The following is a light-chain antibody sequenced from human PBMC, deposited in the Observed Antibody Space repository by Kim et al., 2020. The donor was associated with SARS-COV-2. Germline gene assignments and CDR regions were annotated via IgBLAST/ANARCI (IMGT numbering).Light chain of an antibody. CDR1: TLGSYS. V-gene: IGLV3-19*01. CDR3: YSRDSGMNYWV. CDR2: AKK. Sequence: SSELTQDPAVSVALGQTVIITCQGDTLGSYSASWYQKKPGQAPITVIYAKKNRASGIPDRFSGSNSGNTASLTITGAQAEDEADYYCYSRDSGMNYWVFG. J-gene: IGLJ3*02.